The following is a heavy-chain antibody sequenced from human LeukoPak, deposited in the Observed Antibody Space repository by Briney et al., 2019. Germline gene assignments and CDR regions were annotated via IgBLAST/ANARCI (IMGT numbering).Heavy chain of an antibody. V-gene: IGHV3-21*04. CDR2: ISSSSSYI. D-gene: IGHD6-19*01. J-gene: IGHJ3*02. CDR1: GCTFSSYS. Sequence: GGSLRLSCAASGCTFSSYSMNWVRQAPGKGLEWVSSISSSSSYIYYADSVKGRFTISRDNTKNSLYLQMNSLRAEDTCVYYCARELAYSSGWVHDAFDSWGEGTMVTVSS. CDR3: ARELAYSSGWVHDAFDS.